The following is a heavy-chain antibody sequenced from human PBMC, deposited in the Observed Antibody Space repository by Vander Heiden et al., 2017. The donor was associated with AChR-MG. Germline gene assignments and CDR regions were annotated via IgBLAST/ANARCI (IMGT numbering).Heavy chain of an antibody. V-gene: IGHV1-69*01. D-gene: IGHD6-13*01. Sequence: QVQLVQSGAEVKKPGSSVKVSCKASGGTFSSYAISWVGQAPGQGLEWMGGIIPIFGTANYAQKFQGRVTITADESTSTAYMELSSLRSEDTAVYYCARGRYPIAAAGTPYYYYYYMDVWGKGTTVTVSS. CDR3: ARGRYPIAAAGTPYYYYYYMDV. J-gene: IGHJ6*03. CDR2: IIPIFGTA. CDR1: GGTFSSYA.